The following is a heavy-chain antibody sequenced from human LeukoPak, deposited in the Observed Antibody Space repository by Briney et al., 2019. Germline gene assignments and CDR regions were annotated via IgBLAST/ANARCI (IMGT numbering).Heavy chain of an antibody. CDR2: ISAYNGNT. V-gene: IGHV1-18*01. CDR3: ARDQVGLYYYYGMDV. Sequence: ASVKVSCKASGYTFTSYGISWVRQAPGRGLEWMGWISAYNGNTNYAQKLQGRVTMTTDTSTSTAYMELRSLRSDDTAVYYCARDQVGLYYYYGMDVWGQGTTVTVSS. D-gene: IGHD1-26*01. J-gene: IGHJ6*02. CDR1: GYTFTSYG.